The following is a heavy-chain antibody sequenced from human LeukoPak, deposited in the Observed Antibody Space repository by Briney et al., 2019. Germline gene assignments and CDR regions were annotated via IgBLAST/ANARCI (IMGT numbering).Heavy chain of an antibody. D-gene: IGHD3-22*01. CDR1: GYTLTDYY. CDR2: INPNSGGT. V-gene: IGHV1-2*06. Sequence: ASVKVTCKASGYTLTDYYMHWVRQAPGQGLEWMGRINPNSGGTNYAQKFQGRVTMTRDTSISTVYMELSRLRSDDTAVYYCARVGYYESSGYYEYWGQGTLVTVSS. CDR3: ARVGYYESSGYYEY. J-gene: IGHJ4*02.